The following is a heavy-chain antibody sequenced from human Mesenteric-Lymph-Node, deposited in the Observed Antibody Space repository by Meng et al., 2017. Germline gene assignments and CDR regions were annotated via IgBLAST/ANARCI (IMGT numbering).Heavy chain of an antibody. V-gene: IGHV1-69*02. J-gene: IGHJ3*02. CDR1: GGTFSSYT. CDR3: ARGRAGYYDSIDDAFDI. D-gene: IGHD3-22*01. Sequence: SVKVSCKASGGTFSSYTISWVRQAPGQGLEWMGRIIPILGIANYAQKFQGRVTITADKSTSTAYMELSSLRSEDTAVYYCARGRAGYYDSIDDAFDIWGQGTMVTVSS. CDR2: IIPILGIA.